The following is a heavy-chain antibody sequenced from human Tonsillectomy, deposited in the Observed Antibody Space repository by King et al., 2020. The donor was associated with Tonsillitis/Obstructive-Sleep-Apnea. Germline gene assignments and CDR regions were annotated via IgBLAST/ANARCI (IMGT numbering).Heavy chain of an antibody. D-gene: IGHD5-12*01. J-gene: IGHJ2*01. CDR1: GFTFSSYE. CDR2: ISSSGSTI. V-gene: IGHV3-48*03. Sequence: VQLVESGGGLVQPGGSLRLSCAASGFTFSSYEMNWVRQAPGKGLEWVSYISSSGSTIYYADSVKGRFTISRDTAKNSLYLQMNSLRAEDTAVYYCARDSLGWYFDLWGRGTLVSGSS. CDR3: ARDSLGWYFDL.